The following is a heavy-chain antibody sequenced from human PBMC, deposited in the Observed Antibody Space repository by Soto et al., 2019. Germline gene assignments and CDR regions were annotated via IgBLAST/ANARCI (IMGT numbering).Heavy chain of an antibody. CDR3: ARDTMTTLTQRGGHYYYGMDV. D-gene: IGHD4-17*01. V-gene: IGHV1-46*01. Sequence: ASVKVSCKASGYTFTSYYMHWVRQAPGQGLEWMGIINPSGGSTSYAQKFQGRVTMTRDTSTSTVYMELSSLRSEDTAVYYCARDTMTTLTQRGGHYYYGMDVWGQGTTVTVSS. CDR2: INPSGGST. CDR1: GYTFTSYY. J-gene: IGHJ6*02.